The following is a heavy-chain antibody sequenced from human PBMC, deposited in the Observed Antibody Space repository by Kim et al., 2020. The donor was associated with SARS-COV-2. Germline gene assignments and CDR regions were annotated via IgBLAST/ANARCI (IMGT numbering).Heavy chain of an antibody. V-gene: IGHV3-7*01. J-gene: IGHJ4*02. CDR1: GFIFTTYW. CDR3: ARGRGQLAIDY. CDR2: INHDGSEQ. D-gene: IGHD2-21*01. Sequence: GGSLRLSCAPSGFIFTTYWMTWVRQAPGKGLEWVATINHDGSEQYYSDSVKGRFIISRDNAKNSQSLQMNSLRVEDTSVYFCARGRGQLAIDYWGQGTLVAV.